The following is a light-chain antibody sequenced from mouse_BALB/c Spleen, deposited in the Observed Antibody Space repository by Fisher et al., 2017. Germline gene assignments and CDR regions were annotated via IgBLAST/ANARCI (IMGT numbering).Light chain of an antibody. V-gene: IGKV4-55*01. CDR3: QQWSSYPPT. J-gene: IGKJ1*01. CDR2: DTS. Sequence: IVMTQTTAIMSASPGEKVTMTCSASSSVSYMYWYQQKPGSSPRLLIYDTSNLASGVPARFSGSGSGTSYSLTISRMEAEDAATYYCQQWSSYPPTFGGGTKLEIK. CDR1: SSVSY.